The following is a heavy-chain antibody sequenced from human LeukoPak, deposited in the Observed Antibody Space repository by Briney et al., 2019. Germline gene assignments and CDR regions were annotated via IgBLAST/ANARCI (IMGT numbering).Heavy chain of an antibody. D-gene: IGHD2-2*01. Sequence: GGSLRLSCTASGFTFSDYWMTWVRQAPGKGLEWVADIKQDGSAKYYVDSVKGRFTISRDNAKNSLYLQMDSLRVEDTATYYCARWRGSTSERSDYWGQGTLVTVSS. CDR2: IKQDGSAK. J-gene: IGHJ4*02. V-gene: IGHV3-7*01. CDR1: GFTFSDYW. CDR3: ARWRGSTSERSDY.